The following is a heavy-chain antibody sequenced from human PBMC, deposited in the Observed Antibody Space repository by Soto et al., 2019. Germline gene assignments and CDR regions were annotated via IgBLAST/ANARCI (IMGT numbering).Heavy chain of an antibody. V-gene: IGHV4-31*03. D-gene: IGHD3-10*01. Sequence: QGQLQESGPGLVKPSQTLSLTCTVPGGSISSGGYYWSWIRQHPGKGLEWIGYIYYSGSTYYNPSLKSRVTISVDTSKNQFSLKLSSVTAADTAVYYCARAEGSGSRAFDIWGQGTMVTVSS. J-gene: IGHJ3*02. CDR3: ARAEGSGSRAFDI. CDR1: GGSISSGGYY. CDR2: IYYSGST.